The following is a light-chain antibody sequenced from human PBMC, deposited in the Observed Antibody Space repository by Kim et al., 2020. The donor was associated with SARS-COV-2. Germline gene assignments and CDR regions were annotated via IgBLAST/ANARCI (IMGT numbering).Light chain of an antibody. CDR2: AAS. CDR1: QVISNS. J-gene: IGKJ1*01. Sequence: ASVGDRVTITCRASQVISNSLAWYQQKPGKAPKLLLYAASRLQSGVPSRFSGSGSGTDYTLTISKLQPEDFATYCCQQYYNIPWTFGQGTKVDIK. CDR3: QQYYNIPWT. V-gene: IGKV1-NL1*01.